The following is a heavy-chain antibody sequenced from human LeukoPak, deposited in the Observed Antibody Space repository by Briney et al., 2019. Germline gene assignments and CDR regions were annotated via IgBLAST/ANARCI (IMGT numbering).Heavy chain of an antibody. Sequence: PSETLSLTCTVSGGSISSSSDYWGWIRQPPGKGPEWIGSIYYSGSTYYNPSLKSRVTISVDTSKNKFSLKLSSVTAADTAVYYCAYYYGSWSSLDYWGQGTLVTVSS. CDR3: AYYYGSWSSLDY. V-gene: IGHV4-39*07. CDR1: GGSISSSSDY. D-gene: IGHD3-10*01. J-gene: IGHJ4*02. CDR2: IYYSGST.